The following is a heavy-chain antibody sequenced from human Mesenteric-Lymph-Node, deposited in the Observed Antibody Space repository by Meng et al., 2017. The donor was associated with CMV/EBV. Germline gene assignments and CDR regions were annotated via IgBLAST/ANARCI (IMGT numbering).Heavy chain of an antibody. CDR2: IYYIGRT. D-gene: IGHD7-27*01. Sequence: GSLRLSCAVSGGSIRNYYWSWIRQPPGKGLEWIGYIYYIGRTNYNPYLKSRVTISLDTSENQFSLKLTSVTAADTAVYYCARAIHWGSYFDSWGQGTLVTVSS. J-gene: IGHJ4*02. CDR1: GGSIRNYY. V-gene: IGHV4-59*01. CDR3: ARAIHWGSYFDS.